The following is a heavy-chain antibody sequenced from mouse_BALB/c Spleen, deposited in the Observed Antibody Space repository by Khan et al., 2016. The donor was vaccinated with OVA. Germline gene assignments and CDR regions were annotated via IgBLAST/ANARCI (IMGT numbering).Heavy chain of an antibody. J-gene: IGHJ2*01. V-gene: IGHV1-20*02. CDR1: GYSFTGYF. D-gene: IGHD2-14*01. CDR2: INPHIGET. CDR3: ARVCHRDFDY. Sequence: LKESGPELVRPGASVKISCKASGYSFTGYFMNWVMQSHGKSLEWIGRINPHIGETFYNQRFKDKATLTVDESSSTAHMELRSLASEDSAVYYCARVCHRDFDYWGQGTPLTVSS.